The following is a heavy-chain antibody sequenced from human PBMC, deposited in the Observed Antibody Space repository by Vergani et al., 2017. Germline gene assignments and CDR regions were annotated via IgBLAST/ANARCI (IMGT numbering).Heavy chain of an antibody. CDR3: AKVGRSEVAGTFGAFDI. Sequence: EVQMVESGGGLVKPGGSLRLSCVASGFTFSHYSMNWVRQAPGKGLEWVSSISGNNDDVYYADSVKGRFTISRDNAKNSLYLDMSSLRAEDTAVYYCAKVGRSEVAGTFGAFDILGQGTMVTVSS. D-gene: IGHD6-19*01. CDR1: GFTFSHYS. J-gene: IGHJ3*02. V-gene: IGHV3-21*01. CDR2: ISGNNDDV.